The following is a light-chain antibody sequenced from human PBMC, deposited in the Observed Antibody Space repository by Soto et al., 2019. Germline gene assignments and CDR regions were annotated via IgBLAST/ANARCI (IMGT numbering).Light chain of an antibody. V-gene: IGKV1-6*01. Sequence: AIQRTQSPSSLSASVGDRVTITCRASQGIRYDLGWYQQKPWKAPKLLIYAASSLQSGVPSRFSGSGSGTDFTLTISSLQPEEFATYYFLKDCNYPLTFGGGTKVEIK. CDR2: AAS. CDR3: LKDCNYPLT. CDR1: QGIRYD. J-gene: IGKJ4*01.